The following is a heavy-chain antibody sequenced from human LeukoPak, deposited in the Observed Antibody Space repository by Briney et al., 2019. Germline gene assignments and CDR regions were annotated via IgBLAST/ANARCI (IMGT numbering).Heavy chain of an antibody. J-gene: IGHJ3*02. Sequence: GGSLRLSCAASGFTFNTYGMHWVRQAPGKGLEWVAVIWYDGSNKYYADSVKGRFTISRDNSKNTLDLQMNSLSAEDTAVYYCARAGSGSHPKELGAFDIWGQGTMVTVSS. CDR2: IWYDGSNK. CDR1: GFTFNTYG. D-gene: IGHD1-26*01. V-gene: IGHV3-33*01. CDR3: ARAGSGSHPKELGAFDI.